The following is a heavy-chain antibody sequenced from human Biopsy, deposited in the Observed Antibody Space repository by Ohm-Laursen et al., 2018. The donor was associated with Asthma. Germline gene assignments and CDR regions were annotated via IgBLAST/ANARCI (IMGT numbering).Heavy chain of an antibody. J-gene: IGHJ6*02. V-gene: IGHV3-30*19. D-gene: IGHD1-14*01. CDR1: GFTFSHYG. CDR2: ISFDGKNK. Sequence: SLRLSCAAFGFTFSHYGMHWVRQAPGKGLEWIAVISFDGKNKYYGDSVQGRLTVSRDNSNNTLFLQMNRLRGEDSALYFCARDQRYKVQGPFFYGMDVWGQGTTVTVSS. CDR3: ARDQRYKVQGPFFYGMDV.